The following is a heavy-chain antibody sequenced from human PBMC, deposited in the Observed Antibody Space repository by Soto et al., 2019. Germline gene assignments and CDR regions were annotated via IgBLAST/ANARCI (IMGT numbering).Heavy chain of an antibody. CDR3: ACLNFDILTGYYAFEL. J-gene: IGHJ3*01. V-gene: IGHV4-59*08. D-gene: IGHD3-9*01. CDR1: GGSISSYY. Sequence: SETLSLTCTVSGGSISSYYWSWIRQPPGKGLEYIGYISYSGSTNYNPSLKSRVTTSLDTSKNQFSLKLSSVTAADTAIYYCACLNFDILTGYYAFELWGQGTMVTVSS. CDR2: ISYSGST.